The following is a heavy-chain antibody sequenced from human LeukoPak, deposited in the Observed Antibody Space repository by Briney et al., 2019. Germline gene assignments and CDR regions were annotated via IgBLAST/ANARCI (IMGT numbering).Heavy chain of an antibody. D-gene: IGHD5-18*01. J-gene: IGHJ2*01. Sequence: PGGSQRLSCAASGFTFSSYWMSWVRQAPGKGLEWVANIKQDGSEKYYVDSVKGRFTISRDNAKNSLYLQMNSLRAEDTAVYYCARDSGYSYGPWYFDLWGRGTLVTVSS. CDR1: GFTFSSYW. CDR3: ARDSGYSYGPWYFDL. CDR2: IKQDGSEK. V-gene: IGHV3-7*01.